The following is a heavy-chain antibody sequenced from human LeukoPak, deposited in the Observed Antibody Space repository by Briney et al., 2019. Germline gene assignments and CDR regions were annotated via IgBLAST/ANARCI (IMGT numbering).Heavy chain of an antibody. Sequence: GGSLRLSCAASGFTFSSYGMHWVRQAPGKGLEWVAFIRYDGSNKYYADSVKGRFTISRDNSKNTLYLQMNSLRAEDTAVYYCAKFEIVSIGGLDAFDIWGQGTMVTVSS. D-gene: IGHD2/OR15-2a*01. CDR1: GFTFSSYG. V-gene: IGHV3-30*02. CDR3: AKFEIVSIGGLDAFDI. CDR2: IRYDGSNK. J-gene: IGHJ3*02.